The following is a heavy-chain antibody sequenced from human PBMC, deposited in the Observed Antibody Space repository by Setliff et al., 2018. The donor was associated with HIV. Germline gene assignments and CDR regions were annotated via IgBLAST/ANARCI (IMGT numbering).Heavy chain of an antibody. J-gene: IGHJ4*02. Sequence: ASVKVSCKASGYSFINYAMNWVRQAPGQGLEWMGWINTQTGSPTYAQAFTGRFVFSVDTSVTTAYLQISGLKADDTAVYYCARGYYNSGNYFEYWGQGTLVTVSS. V-gene: IGHV7-4-1*02. CDR3: ARGYYNSGNYFEY. CDR2: INTQTGSP. CDR1: GYSFINYA. D-gene: IGHD3-10*01.